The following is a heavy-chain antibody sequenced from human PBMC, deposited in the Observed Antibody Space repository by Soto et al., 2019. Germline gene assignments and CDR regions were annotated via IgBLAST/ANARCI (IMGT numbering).Heavy chain of an antibody. CDR1: GGSISSGYYY. Sequence: QVQLQESGPGLVKPSQTLSLTCSVSGGSISSGYYYWSWIRQPPGKGLEWIGNIYYSGNTYYNPSPKSRLIKSKDPSKNQVSLEVGSVTAADTAGYYFASSSLYGMDGRGQG. CDR2: IYYSGNT. V-gene: IGHV4-30-4*01. J-gene: IGHJ6*01. CDR3: ASSSLYGMDG.